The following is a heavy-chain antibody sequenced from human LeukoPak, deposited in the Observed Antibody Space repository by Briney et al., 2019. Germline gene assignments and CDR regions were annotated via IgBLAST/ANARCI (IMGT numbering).Heavy chain of an antibody. J-gene: IGHJ5*02. CDR1: GGSISSYY. Sequence: SEFLSLTCTVSGGSISSYYWSWIRQPPGKGLEWIGYIYATGSTNYNPSLKSRVTISVDTSKNQFSLNLRSVTAADTAVYYCARHGSVRSPLGPWGQGTLVTVSS. D-gene: IGHD3-10*01. V-gene: IGHV4-4*09. CDR2: IYATGST. CDR3: ARHGSVRSPLGP.